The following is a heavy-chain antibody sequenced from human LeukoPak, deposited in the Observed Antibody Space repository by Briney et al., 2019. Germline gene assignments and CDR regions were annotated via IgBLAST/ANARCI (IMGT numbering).Heavy chain of an antibody. CDR1: GFTFSSYG. J-gene: IGHJ3*02. CDR3: AKDKSGVDAFDI. D-gene: IGHD1-14*01. V-gene: IGHV3-30*18. CDR2: ISYDGSNK. Sequence: GRSLRLSCAASGFTFSSYGMHGVRQAPGKGLEWVAVISYDGSNKYYADSVKGRFTISRDNSKNTLYLQMNSLRAEDTALYYCAKDKSGVDAFDIWGQGTMVTVSS.